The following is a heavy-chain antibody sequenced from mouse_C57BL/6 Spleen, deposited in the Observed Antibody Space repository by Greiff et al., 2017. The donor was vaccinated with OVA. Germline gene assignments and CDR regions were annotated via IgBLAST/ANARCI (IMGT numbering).Heavy chain of an antibody. D-gene: IGHD1-1*01. CDR3: ARSYYGSSYCWYFDV. CDR1: GYTFTSYG. J-gene: IGHJ1*03. V-gene: IGHV1-58*01. Sequence: EVKLVESGAELVRPGSSVKMSCKTSGYTFTSYGINWVKQRPGQGLEWIGYIYIGNGYTEYNEKFKGKATLTSDTSSSTAYMQLSSLTSEDSAIYFCARSYYGSSYCWYFDVWGTGTTVTVSS. CDR2: IYIGNGYT.